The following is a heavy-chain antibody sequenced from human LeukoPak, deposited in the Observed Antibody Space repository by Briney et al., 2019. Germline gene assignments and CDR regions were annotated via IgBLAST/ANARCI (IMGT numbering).Heavy chain of an antibody. CDR2: VFHSGST. CDR3: AREIEEGQRITVSGMVIMVWFDH. J-gene: IGHJ5*02. D-gene: IGHD3-3*01. CDR1: GDSFTGTNNH. V-gene: IGHV4-39*07. Sequence: SETLSLTCTVSGDSFTGTNNHWGWIRQPPGKGLEWIGSVFHSGSTYYNPSLKSRVSISIDTSKNQFSLNVTSVTAADTARYYCAREIEEGQRITVSGMVIMVWFDHWGQGTLVTVSS.